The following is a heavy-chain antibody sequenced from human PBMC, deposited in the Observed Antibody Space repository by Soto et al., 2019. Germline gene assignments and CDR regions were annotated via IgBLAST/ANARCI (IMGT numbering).Heavy chain of an antibody. D-gene: IGHD2-15*01. Sequence: YAMTWVRQAPGKGLEWVSGISGSGDNTFYADSVKGRFTISRDNSKNTLYLQMNSLRAEDTAVYYCAKAFEFVVVLGAVDYWGQGTLVTVSS. J-gene: IGHJ4*02. CDR3: AKAFEFVVVLGAVDY. V-gene: IGHV3-23*01. CDR1: YA. CDR2: ISGSGDNT.